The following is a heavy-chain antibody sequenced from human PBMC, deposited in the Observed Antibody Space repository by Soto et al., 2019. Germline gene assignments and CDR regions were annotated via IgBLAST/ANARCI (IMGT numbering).Heavy chain of an antibody. D-gene: IGHD6-19*01. V-gene: IGHV3-30*03. Sequence: QAQLVESGGGVVQPGRSLRLSCTASGFTFKSFGMHWVRQAPGKGLEWMAVITYDGSNKYYADSVKGRFTISRDNSKNTLYLQMNSLRAEDTAVYYCARASGPTGWFDPWGQGTLVTVSS. CDR3: ARASGPTGWFDP. J-gene: IGHJ5*02. CDR2: ITYDGSNK. CDR1: GFTFKSFG.